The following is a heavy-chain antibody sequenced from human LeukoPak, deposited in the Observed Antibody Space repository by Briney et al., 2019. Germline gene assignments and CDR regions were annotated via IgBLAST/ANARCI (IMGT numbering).Heavy chain of an antibody. CDR1: GFTFSSYA. J-gene: IGHJ4*02. CDR3: AKAGELRYCSGGSCYSPSDY. V-gene: IGHV3-23*01. D-gene: IGHD2-15*01. CDR2: ISGSGGST. Sequence: GGSLRLSCAASGFTFSSYAMSWVRQAPGKGLEWVSAISGSGGSTYYADSVKGRFTISRDNSKNTLYLQMNGLRAEDTAVYYCAKAGELRYCSGGSCYSPSDYWGQGAPVTVSS.